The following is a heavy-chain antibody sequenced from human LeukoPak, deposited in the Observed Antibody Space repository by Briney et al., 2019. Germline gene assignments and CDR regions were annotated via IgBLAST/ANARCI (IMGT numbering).Heavy chain of an antibody. CDR2: IYYSGST. V-gene: IGHV4-30-4*08. CDR3: ARGSFLGGSGSYFPLFDY. CDR1: GGSISSSSYY. J-gene: IGHJ4*02. Sequence: NSSETLSLTCTVSGGSISSSSYYWGWIRQPPGKGLEWIGYIYYSGSTYYNPSLKSRVTISVDTSKNQFSLKLSSVTAADTAVYYCARGSFLGGSGSYFPLFDYWGQGTLVTVSS. D-gene: IGHD3-10*01.